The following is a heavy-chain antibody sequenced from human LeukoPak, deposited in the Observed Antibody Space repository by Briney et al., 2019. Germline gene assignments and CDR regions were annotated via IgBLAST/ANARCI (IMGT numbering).Heavy chain of an antibody. Sequence: VASVKVSCKASGYTFTSYGISWVRQVPGQGLEWMGWISPYNGHTKYADKLQGRITMTTDTSTSTAYMELRSLRSDDTAVYSCARDRNNYGSGSYPSDYWGRGTLVTVSS. CDR1: GYTFTSYG. J-gene: IGHJ4*02. D-gene: IGHD3-10*01. V-gene: IGHV1-18*01. CDR2: ISPYNGHT. CDR3: ARDRNNYGSGSYPSDY.